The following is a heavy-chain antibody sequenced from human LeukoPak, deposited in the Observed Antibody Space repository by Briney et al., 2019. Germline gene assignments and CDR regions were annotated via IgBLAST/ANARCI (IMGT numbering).Heavy chain of an antibody. Sequence: PGGSLRLSCAASGFTFSDYYMSWIRQAPGKGLEWVSYISSSGSTIYYADSVKGRFTISRDNSKNTLYLQMDSLRAEDTAVYYCARDPNTSGWPGVFDYWGQGTLVTVSS. D-gene: IGHD6-19*01. CDR3: ARDPNTSGWPGVFDY. J-gene: IGHJ4*02. CDR1: GFTFSDYY. CDR2: ISSSGSTI. V-gene: IGHV3-11*04.